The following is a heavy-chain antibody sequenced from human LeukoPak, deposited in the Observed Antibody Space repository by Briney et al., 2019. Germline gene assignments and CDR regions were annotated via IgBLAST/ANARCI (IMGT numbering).Heavy chain of an antibody. V-gene: IGHV3-7*01. CDR2: IKEDGGEK. D-gene: IGHD2-8*01. CDR3: ARVLGCTNGVCHDAFDI. Sequence: GGSLRLSCAASGFTFSRYWMSWVRQAPGKGLEWVANIKEDGGEKFHVDSVKGRFTISRDNAKKSLYLQMNSLRAEDTAVYFCARVLGCTNGVCHDAFDIWGQGTVVTVSS. J-gene: IGHJ3*02. CDR1: GFTFSRYW.